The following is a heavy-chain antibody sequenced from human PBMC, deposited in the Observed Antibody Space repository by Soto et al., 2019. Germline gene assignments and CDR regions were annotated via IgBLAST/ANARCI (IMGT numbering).Heavy chain of an antibody. Sequence: PGGSLRLSCEGSGFTFSNYWMHWVRQAPGKGLVWVSRINHDGSDPIYADSVKGRFTTSRDNAKNTVYLQMNSLRAEDTAVYYCARSYPNYSNFAYWGQGSLVTVSS. D-gene: IGHD2-21*01. CDR1: GFTFSNYW. CDR3: ARSYPNYSNFAY. V-gene: IGHV3-74*01. J-gene: IGHJ4*02. CDR2: INHDGSDP.